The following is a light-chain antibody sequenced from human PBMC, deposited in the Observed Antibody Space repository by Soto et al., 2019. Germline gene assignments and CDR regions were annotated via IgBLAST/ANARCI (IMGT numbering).Light chain of an antibody. V-gene: IGKV3-15*01. CDR2: DAS. CDR1: QSVDSK. CDR3: QQYKNWPPIT. Sequence: EIVMTQSPATLSVSPGERATLSCRASQSVDSKLAWYQQKPGQAPRLLIYDASTRATGFPARFSGSGSGTEFTLTISSLQSEDFAVYYRQQYKNWPPITFGQGTRLEIK. J-gene: IGKJ5*01.